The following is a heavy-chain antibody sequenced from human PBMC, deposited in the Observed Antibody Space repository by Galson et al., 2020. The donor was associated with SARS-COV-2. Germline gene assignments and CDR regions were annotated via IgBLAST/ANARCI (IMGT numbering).Heavy chain of an antibody. CDR3: AKPSSRRITMIVVVNGLFDY. CDR2: ISGSGGST. J-gene: IGHJ4*02. V-gene: IGHV3-23*01. D-gene: IGHD3-22*01. Sequence: GGSLRLSCAASGFTFSSYAMSWVRQAPGKGLEWVSAISGSGGSTYYADSVKGRFTISRDNSKNTLYLQMNSLRAEDTAVYYCAKPSSRRITMIVVVNGLFDYWGQGTLVTVSS. CDR1: GFTFSSYA.